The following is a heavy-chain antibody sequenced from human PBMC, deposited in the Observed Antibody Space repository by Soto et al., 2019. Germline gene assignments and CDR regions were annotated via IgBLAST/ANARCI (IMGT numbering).Heavy chain of an antibody. CDR2: IIPIFGTA. CDR3: ARVGLNSSGPFDP. V-gene: IGHV1-69*13. D-gene: IGHD6-19*01. J-gene: IGHJ5*02. CDR1: GGTFSSYA. Sequence: AVKVSCKASGGTFSSYAISWVRQAPGQGLEWMGGIIPIFGTANYAQKFQGRVTITADESTSTAYMELSSLRSEDTVVYYCARVGLNSSGPFDPWGQGTLVTVSS.